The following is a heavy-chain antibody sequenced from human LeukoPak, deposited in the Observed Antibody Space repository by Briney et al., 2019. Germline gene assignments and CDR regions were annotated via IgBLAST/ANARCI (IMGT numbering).Heavy chain of an antibody. J-gene: IGHJ5*02. Sequence: GGSLRLSCAASGFTFSSYWMNWVRQAPGKGLEWVANIKQDGSEKYYVDSVKGRFTISRDNAKNSLYLQMNSLRAEDTAVYYCAREWIQLWSGSFDPWGQGTLVTVSS. CDR3: AREWIQLWSGSFDP. CDR2: IKQDGSEK. CDR1: GFTFSSYW. D-gene: IGHD5-18*01. V-gene: IGHV3-7*05.